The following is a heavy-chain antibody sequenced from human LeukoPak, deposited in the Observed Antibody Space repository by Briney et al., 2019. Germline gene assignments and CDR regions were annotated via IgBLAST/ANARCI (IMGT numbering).Heavy chain of an antibody. D-gene: IGHD4-17*01. J-gene: IGHJ4*02. V-gene: IGHV3-30*02. CDR1: GFTFSSCG. CDR3: AKDGGRYGDYDY. CDR2: IRYDGSNK. Sequence: GGSLRLSCAASGFTFSSCGMHWVRQAPGKGLEWVAFIRYDGSNKYYADSVKGRFTISRDNSKNTLYLQMNSLRAEDTAVYYCAKDGGRYGDYDYWGQGTLVTVSS.